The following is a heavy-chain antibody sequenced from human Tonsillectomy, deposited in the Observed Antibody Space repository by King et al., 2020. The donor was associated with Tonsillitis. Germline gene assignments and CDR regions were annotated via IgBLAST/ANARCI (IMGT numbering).Heavy chain of an antibody. CDR2: ISGSGGST. CDR1: GFTFSSYA. Sequence: VQLVESGGGLVQPGGSLRLSCAASGFTFSSYAMSWVRQAPGKGLEWVSAISGSGGSTYYADSVKGRFTISRDNSKNTLYLQMNSLRAEDTAVYYCAKGPNGGTYYYDSSGYYTLDYWGQGTLVTVSS. J-gene: IGHJ4*02. CDR3: AKGPNGGTYYYDSSGYYTLDY. V-gene: IGHV3-23*04. D-gene: IGHD3-22*01.